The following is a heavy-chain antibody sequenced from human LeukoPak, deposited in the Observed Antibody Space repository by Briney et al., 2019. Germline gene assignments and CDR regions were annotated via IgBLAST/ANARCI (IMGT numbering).Heavy chain of an antibody. D-gene: IGHD6-13*01. J-gene: IGHJ4*02. V-gene: IGHV3-30-3*01. Sequence: GRSLRLSCAASGFTFSSYAMHWVRQAPGKGLEWVAVISYDGSSKYYADSVKGRFTISRDNAKNSLYLQMNSLRAEDTAVYYCARRIAAAGFDYWGQGTLVTVSS. CDR3: ARRIAAAGFDY. CDR2: ISYDGSSK. CDR1: GFTFSSYA.